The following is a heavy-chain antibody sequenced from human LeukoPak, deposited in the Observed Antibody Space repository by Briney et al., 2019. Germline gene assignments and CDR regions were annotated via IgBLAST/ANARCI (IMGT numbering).Heavy chain of an antibody. Sequence: QPGGSLRLSCAASGFTFSSYWMSWVRQAPGKGLEWVSGINWNSNTIGYADSVKGRFTISRDNAKNSLYLQMNSLRAEDTALYYCAKDSDEVYWGQGTLVTVSS. CDR3: AKDSDEVY. V-gene: IGHV3-9*01. J-gene: IGHJ4*02. CDR2: INWNSNTI. CDR1: GFTFSSYW.